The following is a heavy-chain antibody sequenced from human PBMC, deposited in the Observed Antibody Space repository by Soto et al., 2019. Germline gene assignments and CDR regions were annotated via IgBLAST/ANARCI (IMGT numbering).Heavy chain of an antibody. J-gene: IGHJ3*01. V-gene: IGHV3-23*01. CDR3: VREGSGWYSRGSFDF. CDR1: GGTFVNYG. Sequence: SIRLRSAASGGTFVNYGVNCILKNQRKGLEWVSVISGSGGSASYADSVQGRFTISRDNSNNTLYLQMNSLRAEDTAIYSCVREGSGWYSRGSFDFWGRGTMVTVSS. CDR2: ISGSGGSA. D-gene: IGHD6-19*01.